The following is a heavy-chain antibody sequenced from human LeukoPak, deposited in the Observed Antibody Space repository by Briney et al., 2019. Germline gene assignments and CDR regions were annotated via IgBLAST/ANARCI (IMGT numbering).Heavy chain of an antibody. CDR2: IKTDGTEK. Sequence: GGSLRLSCAASGFSFSSYWMNWVRQAPGKGLECVANIKTDGTEKHYVDSVKGRFTVSRDNAKNSLYLQMNRLRAEDTAVYYCVRNYGSGIYGYGLEVWGEGTTVTVSS. CDR1: GFSFSSYW. CDR3: VRNYGSGIYGYGLEV. V-gene: IGHV3-7*01. J-gene: IGHJ6*04. D-gene: IGHD3-10*01.